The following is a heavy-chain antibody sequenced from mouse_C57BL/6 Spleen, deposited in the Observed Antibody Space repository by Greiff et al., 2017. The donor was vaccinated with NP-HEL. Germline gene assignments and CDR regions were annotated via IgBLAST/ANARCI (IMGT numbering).Heavy chain of an antibody. CDR3: TKGTGTFDY. J-gene: IGHJ2*01. CDR1: GYTFTDYE. D-gene: IGHD4-1*01. Sequence: QVQLQQSGAELVRPGASVTLSCKASGYTFTDYEMHWVKQTPVHGLAWIGAIDPETGGPAYNQKFKGKAILTADKSSSTAYMELRSLTSEDSAVYYCTKGTGTFDYWGQGTTLTVSS. V-gene: IGHV1-15*01. CDR2: IDPETGGP.